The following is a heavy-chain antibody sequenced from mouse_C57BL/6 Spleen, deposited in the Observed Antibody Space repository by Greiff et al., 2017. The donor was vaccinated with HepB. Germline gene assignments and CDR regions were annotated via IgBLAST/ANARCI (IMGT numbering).Heavy chain of an antibody. CDR3: TKVYGSSFLYWYFDV. V-gene: IGHV5-9-1*02. CDR1: GFTFSSYA. J-gene: IGHJ1*03. Sequence: EVQRVESGEGLVKPGGSLKLSCAASGFTFSSYAMSWVRQTPEKRLEWVAYISSGGDYIYYADTVKGRFTISRDNARNTLYLQMSSLKSEDTAMYYCTKVYGSSFLYWYFDVSGTGTTVTVSS. CDR2: ISSGGDYI. D-gene: IGHD1-1*01.